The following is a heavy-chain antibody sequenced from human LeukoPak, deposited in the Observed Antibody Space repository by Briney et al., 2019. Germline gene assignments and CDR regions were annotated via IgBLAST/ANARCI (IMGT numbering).Heavy chain of an antibody. CDR2: ISGDGGST. Sequence: GGSLRLCCAASGFTFDDYAMHWVRHAPGKGLEWVSLISGDGGSTYYADSVKGRFTISRDDSKNTLYLQMNSLRVDDTALYYCTTFDMWGQGTMVTVSS. CDR3: TTFDM. V-gene: IGHV3-43*02. J-gene: IGHJ3*02. CDR1: GFTFDDYA.